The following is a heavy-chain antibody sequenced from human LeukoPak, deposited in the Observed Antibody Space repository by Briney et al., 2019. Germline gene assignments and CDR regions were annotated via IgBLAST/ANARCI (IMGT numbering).Heavy chain of an antibody. CDR2: ISYDGSNK. D-gene: IGHD1-7*01. Sequence: GGSLRLSCAASGFTFSSYGMHWVRQAPGKGLEWVAVISYDGSNKYYADSVKGRFTISRDNSKNTLYLQMNSLRAEDTAVYYCAKDLTGTTTDYWGQGTLVTVSS. CDR1: GFTFSSYG. J-gene: IGHJ4*02. V-gene: IGHV3-30*18. CDR3: AKDLTGTTTDY.